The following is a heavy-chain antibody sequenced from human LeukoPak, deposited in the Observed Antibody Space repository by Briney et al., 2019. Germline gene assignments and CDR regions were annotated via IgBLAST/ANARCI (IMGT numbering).Heavy chain of an antibody. CDR1: GGSISIYY. V-gene: IGHV4-59*08. CDR2: IYYSGST. J-gene: IGHJ4*02. Sequence: SETLSLTCTVSGGSISIYYWSWIRQPPGKGLEWIGYIYYSGSTNYNPSLKSRVTISVDTSKNQFSLKLSSVTAADTAVYYCASSGGDTYYYDSSGYEFDYWGQGTLVTVSS. CDR3: ASSGGDTYYYDSSGYEFDY. D-gene: IGHD3-22*01.